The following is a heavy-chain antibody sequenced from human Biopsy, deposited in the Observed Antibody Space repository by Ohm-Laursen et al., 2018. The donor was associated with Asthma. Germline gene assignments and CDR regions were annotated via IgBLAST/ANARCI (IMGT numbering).Heavy chain of an antibody. CDR1: GFAFSSYG. V-gene: IGHV3-30*03. Sequence: SLRLSCAASGFAFSSYGMHWVRQAPGKGLEWVAVISYDGSNKYYADSVKGRFTISRDNSKNTLYLQMNNLRAEDTAVYYCARQSSEPDFWSGYYYFDYWGQGTLVTVSS. J-gene: IGHJ4*02. CDR3: ARQSSEPDFWSGYYYFDY. CDR2: ISYDGSNK. D-gene: IGHD3-3*01.